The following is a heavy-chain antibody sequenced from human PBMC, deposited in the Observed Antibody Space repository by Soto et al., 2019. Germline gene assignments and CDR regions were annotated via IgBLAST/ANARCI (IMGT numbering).Heavy chain of an antibody. CDR1: GFTFTSYY. Sequence: QVQLVQSGAEVKKPGASVTVSCKASGFTFTSYYMHWARQAPGQGLEWMGIINPSGDRRTYAQKFKGRVTMTRDTSTSTVYIELSSLRSDDTAVYYCARPKAVAGTIGMDVWGQGTTITVSS. J-gene: IGHJ6*02. CDR3: ARPKAVAGTIGMDV. CDR2: INPSGDRR. V-gene: IGHV1-46*01. D-gene: IGHD6-19*01.